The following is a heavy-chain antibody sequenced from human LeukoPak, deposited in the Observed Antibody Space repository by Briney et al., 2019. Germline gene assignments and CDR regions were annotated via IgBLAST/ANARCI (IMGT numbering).Heavy chain of an antibody. CDR2: IYHSGST. Sequence: PSETLSLTCAVSGGSISSSNWWSWVRQPPGKGLEWIGEIYHSGSTNYNPSLKSRVTISVDKSKNQFSLKLSSVTAADTAVYYCARGSKAAPGTFDYWGQGTLVTVSS. J-gene: IGHJ4*02. V-gene: IGHV4-4*02. CDR1: GGSISSSNW. CDR3: ARGSKAAPGTFDY. D-gene: IGHD6-13*01.